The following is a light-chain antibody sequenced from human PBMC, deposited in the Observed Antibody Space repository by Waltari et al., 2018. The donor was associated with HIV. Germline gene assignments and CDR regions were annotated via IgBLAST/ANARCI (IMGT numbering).Light chain of an antibody. V-gene: IGLV2-11*01. CDR1: SSGFGGYNY. J-gene: IGLJ3*02. CDR3: CAYAGSYTL. CDR2: DVT. Sequence: QSALTQPRSVSGSPGQSVTISCTGTSSGFGGYNYVSWYQQHPNKAPKLMIYDVTKRPSGVPDRFSGSKSGNTASLTISGLQADDEADCYCCAYAGSYTLFGGGTKVTVL.